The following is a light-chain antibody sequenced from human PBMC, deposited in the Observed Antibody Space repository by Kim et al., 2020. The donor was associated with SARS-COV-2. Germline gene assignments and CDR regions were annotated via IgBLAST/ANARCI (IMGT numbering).Light chain of an antibody. V-gene: IGKV1-5*01. J-gene: IGKJ1*01. CDR3: QQYNTYSRT. CDR2: DAS. Sequence: DIQMTQSPSTLSASVGDRVTITCRASQSISSWLAWYQQKPGKPPKLLIYDASSLESGVPSRFSGSGSVTEFTLTISSLQPDDFATYYCQQYNTYSRTFGQGTKVDIK. CDR1: QSISSW.